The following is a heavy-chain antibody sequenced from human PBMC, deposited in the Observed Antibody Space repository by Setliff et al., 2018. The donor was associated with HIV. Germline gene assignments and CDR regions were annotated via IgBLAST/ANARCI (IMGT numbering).Heavy chain of an antibody. Sequence: LRLSCVASEFTFSSYAMNWVRQAPGKGLEWVSTISGSGGTKYYADSVKGRFTISRDNSKKTLYLQMNSLRSEDTAVYYCALPYCSGGNCWSSASLPPAGWFDPWGQGTLVTVSS. CDR2: ISGSGGTK. CDR1: EFTFSSYA. V-gene: IGHV3-23*01. CDR3: ALPYCSGGNCWSSASLPPAGWFDP. D-gene: IGHD2-15*01. J-gene: IGHJ5*02.